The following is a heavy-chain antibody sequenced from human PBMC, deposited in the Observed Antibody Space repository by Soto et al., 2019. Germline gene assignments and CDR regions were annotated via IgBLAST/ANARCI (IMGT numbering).Heavy chain of an antibody. CDR1: GFSLITSGTC. D-gene: IGHD5-18*01. CDR3: ARIRDSYGSIDY. J-gene: IGHJ4*02. CDR2: IDWDDDK. V-gene: IGHV2-70*11. Sequence: SGPTLVNPTQTLTLTCTFSGFSLITSGTCVSWIRQPPGKALEWLARIDWDDDKYYSTSLKTRLAISKDTSKNQVVLTMTNMDPVDTATYYCARIRDSYGSIDYWGQGTLVTVSS.